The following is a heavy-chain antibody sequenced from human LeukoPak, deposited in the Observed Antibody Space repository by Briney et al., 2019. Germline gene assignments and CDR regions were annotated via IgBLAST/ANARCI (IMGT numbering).Heavy chain of an antibody. CDR3: AKDFSSGWFFDY. V-gene: IGHV3-30*18. J-gene: IGHJ4*02. CDR2: ISYDGRNI. CDR1: GFTFNNYG. Sequence: QPGGSLRLSCAASGFTFNNYGMHWVRQAPGKGLEWVAVISYDGRNIHYPDSVKGRFTISRDISTDTLWLQMDSLRTEDTAVYYCAKDFSSGWFFDYWGQGTLVTVSS. D-gene: IGHD6-19*01.